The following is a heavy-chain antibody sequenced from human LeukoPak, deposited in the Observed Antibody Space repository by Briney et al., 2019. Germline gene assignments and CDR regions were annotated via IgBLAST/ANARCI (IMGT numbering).Heavy chain of an antibody. V-gene: IGHV3-20*04. CDR1: GFTFDDYG. J-gene: IGHJ4*02. D-gene: IGHD3-16*01. CDR3: ARDETSSAEYYDYVWGSYSAYYFDY. CDR2: INWNGGST. Sequence: GGSLRLSCAASGFTFDDYGMSWVRQAPGKGLEWVSGINWNGGSTGYADSVKGRFTISRDNAKNSLYLQMNSLRAEDTALYYCARDETSSAEYYDYVWGSYSAYYFDYWGQGTLVTVSS.